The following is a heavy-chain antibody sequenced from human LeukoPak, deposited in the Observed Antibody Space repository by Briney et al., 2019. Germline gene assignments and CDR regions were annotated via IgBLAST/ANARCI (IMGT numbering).Heavy chain of an antibody. CDR3: AREVVAAIQNWFDP. J-gene: IGHJ5*02. V-gene: IGHV3-48*03. CDR2: ISCSGSTI. CDR1: GFTFSSYE. Sequence: PGGSLRLSCAASGFTFSSYEMNWVRQAPGKGLEWVSYISCSGSTIYYADSVKGRFTISRDNAKNSLYLQMNSLRAEDTAVYYCAREVVAAIQNWFDPWGQGTLVTVSS. D-gene: IGHD2-15*01.